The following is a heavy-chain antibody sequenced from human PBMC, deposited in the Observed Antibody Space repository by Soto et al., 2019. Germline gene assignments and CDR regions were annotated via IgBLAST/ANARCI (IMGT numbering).Heavy chain of an antibody. CDR1: GFSLSTSGVG. Sequence: QITLKESGPTLVKPTQTLTLTCTFSGFSLSTSGVGVGWIRQPPGKALEWLALIYWNDDKRYSPSLKSRLTITNDNAKNQVVLTMTNMDPVDTATYYRAHILYNSGNYDYVWGSYRQGPHWYFDLWGRGTLVTVSS. V-gene: IGHV2-5*01. CDR2: IYWNDDK. CDR3: AHILYNSGNYDYVWGSYRQGPHWYFDL. D-gene: IGHD3-16*02. J-gene: IGHJ2*01.